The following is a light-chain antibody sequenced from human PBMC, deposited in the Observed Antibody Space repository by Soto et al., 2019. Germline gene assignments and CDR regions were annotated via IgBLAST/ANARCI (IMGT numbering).Light chain of an antibody. V-gene: IGKV1-12*02. CDR2: AAS. Sequence: DIQMTQSPSSVSASVGDRVTITCRASQGISSWLAWYQQKPGKAPKFLTYAASSLQSGVQSRFSGSGSGTDFTLTISSLQPEYYATYYSQQDKSFPWTFGQGTNVEIK. J-gene: IGKJ1*01. CDR1: QGISSW. CDR3: QQDKSFPWT.